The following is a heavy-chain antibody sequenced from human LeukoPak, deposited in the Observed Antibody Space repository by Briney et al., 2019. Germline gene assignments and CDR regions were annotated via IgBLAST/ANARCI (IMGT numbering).Heavy chain of an antibody. D-gene: IGHD1-26*01. V-gene: IGHV3-74*01. CDR3: PRGHGTYKDY. CDR1: GLSFSSYW. J-gene: IGHJ4*02. CDR2: IKSDGSSR. Sequence: GGSLRLSCAASGLSFSSYWMHWVRHAPGKGLVWVSRIKSDGSSRSYADSVKGRFTISRDNAENTVFLQMNSLRAEDTAVYYCPRGHGTYKDYWGQGTLVTVSS.